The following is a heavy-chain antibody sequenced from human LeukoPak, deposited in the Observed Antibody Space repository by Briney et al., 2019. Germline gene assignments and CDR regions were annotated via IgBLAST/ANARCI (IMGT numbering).Heavy chain of an antibody. Sequence: ASVKVSCKASGYTFTSYGISWVRQAPGQGLEWMGWISAYNVNTNYAQKLQGRVTMTTDTSTSTAYMELRSLRSDDTAVYYCARERITMVRGVIITAEGLDYWGQGTLVTVSS. CDR2: ISAYNVNT. J-gene: IGHJ4*02. V-gene: IGHV1-18*01. D-gene: IGHD3-10*01. CDR3: ARERITMVRGVIITAEGLDY. CDR1: GYTFTSYG.